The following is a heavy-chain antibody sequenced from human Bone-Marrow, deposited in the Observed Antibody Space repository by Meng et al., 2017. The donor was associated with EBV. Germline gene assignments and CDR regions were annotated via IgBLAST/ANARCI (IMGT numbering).Heavy chain of an antibody. CDR2: IHGYSANT. CDR3: VRFSNYVLNH. Sequence: QAVRSGSGGPEPGTSVSVSCKASCYPFSIFSLNWVGQVPGQGFEWVGWIHGYSANTHYAQKFHGRVNMSTDTSTDTSYMELKNLRPDDTAIYYCVRFSNYVLNHWGQGTLVTVSS. J-gene: IGHJ5*02. D-gene: IGHD3-10*01. CDR1: CYPFSIFS. V-gene: IGHV1-18*01.